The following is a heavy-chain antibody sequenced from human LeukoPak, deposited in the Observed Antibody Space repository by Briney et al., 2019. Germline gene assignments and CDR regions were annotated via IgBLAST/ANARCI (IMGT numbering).Heavy chain of an antibody. CDR3: ARDWSSGWGFDY. CDR2: ISSSSSYI. CDR1: RFTFSSYS. Sequence: GGSLRLSCAASRFTFSSYSMNWVRQAPGKGLEWVSSISSSSSYIYYADSVKGRFTISRDNAKNSLYLQMNSLRAEDTAVYYCARDWSSGWGFDYWGQGTLVTVSS. D-gene: IGHD6-19*01. V-gene: IGHV3-21*01. J-gene: IGHJ4*02.